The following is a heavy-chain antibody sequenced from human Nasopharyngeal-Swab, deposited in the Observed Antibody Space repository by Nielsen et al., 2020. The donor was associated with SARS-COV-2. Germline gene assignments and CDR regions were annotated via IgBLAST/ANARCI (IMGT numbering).Heavy chain of an antibody. Sequence: GESLKISCAASRFTFSRYGMSWVRQAPGKGLEWVSTISGSGGYTYYADSVKGRFTISRDNSKNTLYLQMNSLRVEDTAIYYCARGALEYSSSWYDPYYFDYWGQGTLVTVSS. CDR3: ARGALEYSSSWYDPYYFDY. CDR2: ISGSGGYT. J-gene: IGHJ4*02. V-gene: IGHV3-23*01. D-gene: IGHD6-19*01. CDR1: RFTFSRYG.